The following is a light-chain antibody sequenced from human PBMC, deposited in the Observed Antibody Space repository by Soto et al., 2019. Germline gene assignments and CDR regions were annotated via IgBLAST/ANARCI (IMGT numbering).Light chain of an antibody. CDR3: HHYET. Sequence: IILSQSPATLSLSPGERATLSCRASHSISDTLAWYQQKPGQAPRLLMYGASIRAAGVPDRFSGSGSGTEFTLTISRLEPEDFTVYYCHHYETFGQGTKVDIK. CDR1: HSISDT. CDR2: GAS. J-gene: IGKJ1*01. V-gene: IGKV3-20*01.